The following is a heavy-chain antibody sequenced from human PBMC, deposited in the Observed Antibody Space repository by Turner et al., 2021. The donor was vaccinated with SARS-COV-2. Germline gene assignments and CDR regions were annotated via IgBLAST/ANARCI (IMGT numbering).Heavy chain of an antibody. CDR1: GGSISSSSYY. V-gene: IGHV4-39*01. J-gene: IGHJ6*03. D-gene: IGHD4-4*01. CDR2: VYYRGNT. Sequence: QLQLQESGPGLVKPSETLSLTCRVSGGSISSSSYYWGWIRQPPGKGPEWIGSVYYRGNTYYNTSLESRVTISVDTSNNQFSLKLNSVTAADTAVYYCARVKSTVTTYYYYYMDVWGKGTTVTVSS. CDR3: ARVKSTVTTYYYYYMDV.